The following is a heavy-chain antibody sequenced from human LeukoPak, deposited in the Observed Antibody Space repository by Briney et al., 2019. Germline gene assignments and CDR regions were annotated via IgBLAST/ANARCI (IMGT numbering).Heavy chain of an antibody. Sequence: PSETLSLTCAVYGGSFSGYYWSWIRQPPGKGLDWIGEINHSGSTNYNPSLKSRVTISVDTSKNQFSLKLSSVTAADTAMYYCARRPRNSGSYDGPPGLDYWGQGTLVTVSS. J-gene: IGHJ4*02. CDR2: INHSGST. D-gene: IGHD1-26*01. CDR3: ARRPRNSGSYDGPPGLDY. CDR1: GGSFSGYY. V-gene: IGHV4-34*01.